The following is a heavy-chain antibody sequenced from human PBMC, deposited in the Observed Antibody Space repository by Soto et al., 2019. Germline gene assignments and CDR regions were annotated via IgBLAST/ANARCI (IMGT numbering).Heavy chain of an antibody. J-gene: IGHJ3*02. CDR2: FDPEDGET. D-gene: IGHD3-22*01. CDR3: ATGTPPRYYYDSSGYFAFDI. CDR1: GYTLTELS. V-gene: IGHV1-24*01. Sequence: QVQLVQSGAEVKKPGASVKVSCKVSGYTLTELSMHWVRQAPGKGLEWMGGFDPEDGETIYAQKFQGRVTMTEETSTDTAYMELSSLRSEDTAVYYCATGTPPRYYYDSSGYFAFDIWGQGTMVTVSS.